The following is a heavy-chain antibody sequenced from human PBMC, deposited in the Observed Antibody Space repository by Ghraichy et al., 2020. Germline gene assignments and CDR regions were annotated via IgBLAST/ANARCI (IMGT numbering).Heavy chain of an antibody. CDR1: GFTFSSYA. CDR3: AKDFRESRAPADSYYYGMDV. V-gene: IGHV3-23*01. CDR2: ISGSSGST. D-gene: IGHD2-2*01. J-gene: IGHJ6*02. Sequence: GGSLRLSCAASGFTFSSYAMSWVRQAPGKGLEWVSAISGSSGSTYYADSVKGRFTISRDNSKNTLYLQMNSLRAEDTAVYYCAKDFRESRAPADSYYYGMDVWGQGTTVTVSS.